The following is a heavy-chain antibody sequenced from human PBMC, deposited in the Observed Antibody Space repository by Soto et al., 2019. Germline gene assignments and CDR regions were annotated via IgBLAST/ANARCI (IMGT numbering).Heavy chain of an antibody. V-gene: IGHV1-69*13. CDR3: ARAFYGSGSLDY. J-gene: IGHJ4*02. D-gene: IGHD3-10*01. CDR2: IIPIFGTA. CDR1: GGTFSSYA. Sequence: SVKVSCKASGGTFSSYAISWVRQAPGQGLEWMGGIIPIFGTANYAQKFQGRVTITADESTSPAYMELSSLRSEDTAVYYCARAFYGSGSLDYWGQGTLVTVSS.